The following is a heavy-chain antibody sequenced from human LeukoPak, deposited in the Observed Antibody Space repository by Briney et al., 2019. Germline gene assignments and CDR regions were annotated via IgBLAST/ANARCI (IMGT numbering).Heavy chain of an antibody. V-gene: IGHV3-23*01. CDR1: GFTFSSYA. D-gene: IGHD3-22*01. J-gene: IGHJ4*02. Sequence: GGSLRLSCAASGFTFSSYAMSWVRQAPGKGLEWVSAISGSGGSTYYADSVKGRFTISRDNSKNTLYLQMNSLRAEDTAVYYCARVARLSDYYDSSGYSRGGYFDYWGQGTLVTVSS. CDR2: ISGSGGST. CDR3: ARVARLSDYYDSSGYSRGGYFDY.